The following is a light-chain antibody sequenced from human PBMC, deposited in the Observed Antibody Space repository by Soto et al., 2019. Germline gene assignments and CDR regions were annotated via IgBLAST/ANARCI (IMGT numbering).Light chain of an antibody. J-gene: IGLJ3*02. CDR3: LVYGRGGTLM. CDR2: DDN. V-gene: IGLV1-51*01. CDR1: SSNIGGNS. Sequence: QSVMTQPPSVSAAPGQKVTISCSGSSSNIGGNSVSWYQQLPGTAPKLLIYDDNKRPSGIPDRFSGSKSGTSATLGITGFQTGDEADYYCLVYGRGGTLMFGGGTKVTVL.